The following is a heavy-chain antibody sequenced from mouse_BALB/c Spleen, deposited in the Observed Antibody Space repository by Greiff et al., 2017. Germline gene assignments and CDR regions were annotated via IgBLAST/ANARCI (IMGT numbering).Heavy chain of an antibody. CDR1: GFTFSSFG. J-gene: IGHJ4*01. CDR2: ISSGSSTI. CDR3: ARRAYYYGSSSYYAMDY. Sequence: EVQGVESGGGLVQPGGSRKLSCAASGFTFSSFGMHWVRQAPEKGLEWVAYISSGSSTIYYADTVKGRFTISRDNPKNTLFLQMTSLRSEDTAMYYCARRAYYYGSSSYYAMDYWGQGTSVTVSS. D-gene: IGHD1-1*01. V-gene: IGHV5-17*02.